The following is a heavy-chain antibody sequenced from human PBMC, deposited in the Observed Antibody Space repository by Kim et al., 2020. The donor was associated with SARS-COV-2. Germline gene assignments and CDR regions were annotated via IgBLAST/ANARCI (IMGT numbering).Heavy chain of an antibody. CDR2: INPNSGGT. V-gene: IGHV1-2*06. CDR1: GYTFTGYY. Sequence: ASVKVSCKASGYTFTGYYMHWVRQAPGQGLEWMGRINPNSGGTNYAQKFQGRVTMTRDTSISTAYMELNKLKSDDTAVYYCARDLDWYFDLWGRGTLVTV. J-gene: IGHJ2*01. CDR3: ARDLDWYFDL.